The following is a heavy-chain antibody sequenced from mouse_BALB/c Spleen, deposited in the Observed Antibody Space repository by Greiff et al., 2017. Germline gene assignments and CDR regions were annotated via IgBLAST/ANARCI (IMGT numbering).Heavy chain of an antibody. V-gene: IGHV5-9-3*01. D-gene: IGHD1-1*01. CDR2: ISSGGSYT. Sequence: EVKLMESGGGLVKPGGSLKLSCAASGFTFSSYAMSWVRQTPEKRLEWVATISSGGSYTYYPDSVKGRFTISRDNAKNTLYLQMSSLRSEDTAMYYCASGGTTAMDYWGQGTSVTVSS. CDR1: GFTFSSYA. CDR3: ASGGTTAMDY. J-gene: IGHJ4*01.